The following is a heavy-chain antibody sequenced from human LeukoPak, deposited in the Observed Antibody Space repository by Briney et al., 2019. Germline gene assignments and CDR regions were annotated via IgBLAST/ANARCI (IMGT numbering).Heavy chain of an antibody. CDR2: IYYSGST. Sequence: PSETLSLTCTVSGGSISSYYWSWIRQPPGKGLEWIGSIYYSGSTYYNPSLKSRVTISVDTSKNQFSLKLSSVTAADTAVYYCARRDCSSTSCQNPYFDYWGQGTLVTVSS. J-gene: IGHJ4*02. D-gene: IGHD2-2*01. CDR3: ARRDCSSTSCQNPYFDY. V-gene: IGHV4-59*08. CDR1: GGSISSYY.